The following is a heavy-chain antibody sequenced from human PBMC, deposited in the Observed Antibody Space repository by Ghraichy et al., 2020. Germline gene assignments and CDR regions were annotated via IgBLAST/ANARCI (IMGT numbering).Heavy chain of an antibody. CDR2: IYYSGST. J-gene: IGHJ4*02. CDR3: ARAYRGYFDY. CDR1: GGSISSGGYY. V-gene: IGHV4-31*03. Sequence: SETLSLTCTVSGGSISSGGYYWSWIRQHPGKGLEWIGYIYYSGSTYYNPSLKSRVTISVDTSKNQFSLKLSSVTAADTAVYYCARAYRGYFDYWGQGTLVTVSS. D-gene: IGHD1-14*01.